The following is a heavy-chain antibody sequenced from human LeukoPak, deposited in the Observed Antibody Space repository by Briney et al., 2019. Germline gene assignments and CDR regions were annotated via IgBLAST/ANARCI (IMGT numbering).Heavy chain of an antibody. Sequence: PGGSLRLSCTASGFTVSSDCMSWVRQAPGQGLEWVAVIWYDGSNKYYADSVKGRFTISRDNSKNTLYLQMNSLRGGDTAVYYCMRDRFGAYGASLFAYWGQGTLVIVSS. CDR1: GFTVSSDC. J-gene: IGHJ4*02. CDR3: MRDRFGAYGASLFAY. D-gene: IGHD4-17*01. CDR2: IWYDGSNK. V-gene: IGHV3-33*08.